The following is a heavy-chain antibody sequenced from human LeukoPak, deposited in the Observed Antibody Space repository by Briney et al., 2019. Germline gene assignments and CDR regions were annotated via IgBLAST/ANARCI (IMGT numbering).Heavy chain of an antibody. Sequence: GGSLRLSCAASGFTFSRSWMCWVRQAPGKGLEWVANINQDGSEKYYVDSVKGRFTISKDNAKNSLYLQMNSLRAEDTAVYCCARDENWGQGTLVTVSS. CDR3: ARDEN. J-gene: IGHJ4*02. V-gene: IGHV3-7*01. CDR1: GFTFSRSW. CDR2: INQDGSEK.